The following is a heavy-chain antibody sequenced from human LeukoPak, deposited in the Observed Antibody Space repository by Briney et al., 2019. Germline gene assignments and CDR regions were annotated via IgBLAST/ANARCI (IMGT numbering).Heavy chain of an antibody. CDR1: GFTFSSYA. CDR3: AKVRDYDFWSGYYGFFDY. D-gene: IGHD3-3*01. V-gene: IGHV3-23*01. J-gene: IGHJ4*02. Sequence: GGSLRLSCAASGFTFSSYAMSWVRQAPGKGLEWVSAISGSGGSTYYADSVKGRFTISRDNSKNTLYLQMNSLRAEDTAVYCCAKVRDYDFWSGYYGFFDYWGQGTLVTVSS. CDR2: ISGSGGST.